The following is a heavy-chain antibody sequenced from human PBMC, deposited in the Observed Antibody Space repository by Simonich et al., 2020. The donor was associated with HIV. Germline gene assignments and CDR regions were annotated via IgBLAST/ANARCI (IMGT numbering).Heavy chain of an antibody. Sequence: QVQLQQWGAGLLKPSETLSLTCAVYGGSFSGYYWSWIRQPPGKGREWIGEINHSGSTNDNPALKRRVTISVDTSKNQFSLKLSSVTAADTAVYYCARRHPTTVTTPYFDYWGQGTLVTVSS. CDR2: INHSGST. D-gene: IGHD4-17*01. J-gene: IGHJ4*02. CDR3: ARRHPTTVTTPYFDY. V-gene: IGHV4-34*01. CDR1: GGSFSGYY.